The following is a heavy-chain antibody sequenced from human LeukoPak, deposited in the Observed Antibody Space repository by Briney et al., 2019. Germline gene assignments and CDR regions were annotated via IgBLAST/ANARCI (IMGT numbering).Heavy chain of an antibody. CDR3: TRDIGDFVSDF. J-gene: IGHJ4*02. V-gene: IGHV4-4*02. CDR1: GGSLTTSNW. CDR2: IHYGGTT. Sequence: SGTLSLTCAVSGGSLTTSNWWSWVRQPPGKGLEWIGSIHYGGTTHYNPSLQSRVTISADTSKNQFALDLRSVTAADTAVYYCTRDIGDFVSDFWGQGTLVTVSS. D-gene: IGHD2-21*02.